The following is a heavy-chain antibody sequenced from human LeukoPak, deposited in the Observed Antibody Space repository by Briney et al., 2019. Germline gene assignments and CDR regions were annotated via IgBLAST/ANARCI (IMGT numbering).Heavy chain of an antibody. CDR3: ARDDAGMAAAGTSRWFDP. J-gene: IGHJ5*02. Sequence: PGRSLRLSCAASGFTFSSYGMHWVRQAPGKGLEWVAVIWYDGSNKYYADSVKGRFTISRDNSKNTLYLQMNSLRAEDTAVYYCARDDAGMAAAGTSRWFDPWGQGTLVTVSS. V-gene: IGHV3-33*01. CDR1: GFTFSSYG. D-gene: IGHD6-13*01. CDR2: IWYDGSNK.